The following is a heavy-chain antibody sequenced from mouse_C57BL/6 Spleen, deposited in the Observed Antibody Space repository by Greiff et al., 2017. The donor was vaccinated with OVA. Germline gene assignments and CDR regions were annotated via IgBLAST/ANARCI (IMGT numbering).Heavy chain of an antibody. V-gene: IGHV5-17*01. Sequence: EVQLVESGGGLVKPGGSLKLSCAASGFTFRDYGMHWVRQAPEKGLEWVAYISSGSSTIYSADTVKGRFTISSDNDKNTLFLQMTSLRSEDTAMYYCARWGSTMVTTDDAMDYWGQGTSVTVSS. CDR1: GFTFRDYG. CDR3: ARWGSTMVTTDDAMDY. D-gene: IGHD2-2*01. CDR2: ISSGSSTI. J-gene: IGHJ4*01.